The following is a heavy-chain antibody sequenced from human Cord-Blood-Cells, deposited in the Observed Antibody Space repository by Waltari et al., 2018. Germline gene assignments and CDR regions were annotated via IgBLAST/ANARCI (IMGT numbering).Heavy chain of an antibody. CDR2: INPNRVGT. J-gene: IGHJ3*02. D-gene: IGHD1-7*01. CDR1: GYTFTDHY. Sequence: QVQLVQSGAEVKKPGASVKVSCKATGYTFTDHYMHWQLQAPGQGLEWRGRINPNRVGTNEAQKFPGGVPLTRNPSSSTAYMELSRLRAYDTAVYYCPRSRNSGACDIWGQGTIVTVSS. CDR3: PRSRNSGACDI. V-gene: IGHV1-2*06.